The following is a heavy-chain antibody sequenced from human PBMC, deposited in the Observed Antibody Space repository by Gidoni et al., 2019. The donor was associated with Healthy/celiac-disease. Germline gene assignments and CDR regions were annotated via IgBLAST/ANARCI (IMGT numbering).Heavy chain of an antibody. J-gene: IGHJ2*01. V-gene: IGHV4-34*01. CDR2: IKHSGST. CDR3: AREVADPGYWYFDL. D-gene: IGHD6-19*01. CDR1: GGSFSGYY. Sequence: QVQLQQWGAGLLKPSETLSLTCAVYGGSFSGYYWRWIRQPPGKCLEWIGEIKHSGSTKYNPSLKSRVTISVDTSKNQFSLKLSSVTAADTAVYYCAREVADPGYWYFDLWGRGTLVTVSS.